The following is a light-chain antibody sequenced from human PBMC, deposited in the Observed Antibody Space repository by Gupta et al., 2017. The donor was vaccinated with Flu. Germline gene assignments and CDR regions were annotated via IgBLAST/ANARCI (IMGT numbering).Light chain of an antibody. CDR1: KLGDKY. Sequence: SYELTQPPSVSVSPGQPARIPCSGDKLGDKYACWYKQKPGQSPVLVIYQDSKRPSGIPERFSGSNSGNTATLTISGTQAMDEADYYCQAWDSSTDVVFGGGTKLTVL. CDR3: QAWDSSTDVV. V-gene: IGLV3-1*01. J-gene: IGLJ2*01. CDR2: QDS.